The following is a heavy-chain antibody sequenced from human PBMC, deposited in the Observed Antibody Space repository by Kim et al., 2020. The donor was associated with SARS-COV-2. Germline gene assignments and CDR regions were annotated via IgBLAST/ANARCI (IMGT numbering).Heavy chain of an antibody. D-gene: IGHD3-16*02. J-gene: IGHJ5*02. CDR3: ARGGPLRLGELSP. CDR1: GYSISSGYY. V-gene: IGHV4-38-2*02. CDR2: IYHSGST. Sequence: SETLSLTCTVSGYSISSGYYWGWIRQPPGKGLEWIGSIYHSGSTYYNPSLKSRVTISVDTSKNQFSLKLSSVTAADTAVYYCARGGPLRLGELSPWGQGTLVTVSS.